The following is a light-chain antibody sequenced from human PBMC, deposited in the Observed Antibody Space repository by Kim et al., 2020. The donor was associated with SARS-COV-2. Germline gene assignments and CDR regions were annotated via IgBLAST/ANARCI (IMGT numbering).Light chain of an antibody. V-gene: IGKV4-1*01. CDR3: QQYYTTPYT. CDR1: QGVLYSSNNQNY. Sequence: RATINCKSGQGVLYSSNNQNYLAWYQQKPGQPPKLLIYWASTREYGVPDRFSGSGSGTDFTLAISSLQAEDVAVYYCQQYYTTPYTFGQGTKLEI. CDR2: WAS. J-gene: IGKJ2*01.